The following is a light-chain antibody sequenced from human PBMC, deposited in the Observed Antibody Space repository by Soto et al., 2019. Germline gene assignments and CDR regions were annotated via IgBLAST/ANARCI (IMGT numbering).Light chain of an antibody. CDR2: GNS. J-gene: IGLJ3*02. V-gene: IGLV1-40*01. Sequence: QSVLTQPPSVSGAPGQRVTISGTGSSSNIGAGYDVHWYHQLPGTAPKLLIYGNSNRPSGVPDRFSGSKSGTSASLAITGLQAEDEADYYCQSYDSSLSGWVFGGGTKVTVL. CDR3: QSYDSSLSGWV. CDR1: SSNIGAGYD.